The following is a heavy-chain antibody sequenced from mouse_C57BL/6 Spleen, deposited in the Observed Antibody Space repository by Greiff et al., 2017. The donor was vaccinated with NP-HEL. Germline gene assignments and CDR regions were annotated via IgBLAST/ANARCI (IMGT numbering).Heavy chain of an antibody. V-gene: IGHV1-66*01. CDR3: ARSDDGYYDY. D-gene: IGHD2-3*01. CDR2: IYPGSGNT. CDR1: GYSFTSYY. J-gene: IGHJ2*01. Sequence: VQLVESGPELVKPGASVKISCKASGYSFTSYYIHWVKQRPGQGLEWIGWIYPGSGNTKYNEKFKGKATLTADTSSSTAYMQLSSLTSEDSAVYYCARSDDGYYDYWGQGTTLTVSS.